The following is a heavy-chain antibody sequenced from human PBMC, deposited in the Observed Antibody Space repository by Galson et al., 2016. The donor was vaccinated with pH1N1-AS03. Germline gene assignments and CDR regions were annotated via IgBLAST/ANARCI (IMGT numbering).Heavy chain of an antibody. CDR1: GFTFSSYS. J-gene: IGHJ6*02. Sequence: SLRLSCAASGFTFSSYSMNWVRQAPGKGLEWVSYISSSSSTIYYADSVKSRFTISRDNAKNSLYLQMNSLRAEDTAVYYCARNWGYYYYYGMDVWGQGTTVTVSS. D-gene: IGHD7-27*01. CDR3: ARNWGYYYYYGMDV. CDR2: ISSSSSTI. V-gene: IGHV3-48*01.